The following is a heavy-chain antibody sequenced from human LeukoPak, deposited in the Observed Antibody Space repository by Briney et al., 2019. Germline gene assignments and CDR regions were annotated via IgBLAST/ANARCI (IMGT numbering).Heavy chain of an antibody. Sequence: GGSLRLSCATSGFIFSSDSMIWVRQAPGKGLEWVSRINTDGSSTSYADSVKGRFTISRDNAKNTLYLQMNSLRAEDTAVYYCARESYEVNAFDIWGQGTMVTVSS. CDR2: INTDGSST. D-gene: IGHD3-3*01. J-gene: IGHJ3*02. V-gene: IGHV3-74*01. CDR1: GFIFSSDS. CDR3: ARESYEVNAFDI.